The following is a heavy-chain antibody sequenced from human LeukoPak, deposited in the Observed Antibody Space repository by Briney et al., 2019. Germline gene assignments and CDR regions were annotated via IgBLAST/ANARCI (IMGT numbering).Heavy chain of an antibody. V-gene: IGHV4-30-2*01. CDR3: ARGYCSGGSCYFFDY. CDR1: GGSISSGGYS. J-gene: IGHJ4*02. CDR2: IYHSGST. D-gene: IGHD2-15*01. Sequence: SQTPSLTCTVSGGSISSGGYSWSWIRQPPEKGLEWIGYIYHSGSTYYNPSLKSRVTISVDRSKNQFSLKLSSVTAADTAVYYCARGYCSGGSCYFFDYWGQGTLVTVSS.